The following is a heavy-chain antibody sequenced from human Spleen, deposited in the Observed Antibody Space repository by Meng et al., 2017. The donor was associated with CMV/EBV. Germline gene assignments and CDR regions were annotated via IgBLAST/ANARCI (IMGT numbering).Heavy chain of an antibody. V-gene: IGHV1-8*03. J-gene: IGHJ5*02. D-gene: IGHD6-19*01. CDR2: MSPNSGNT. CDR3: VRYSSGATSFDP. Sequence: SCKASGYTFTNYDINWVRQASGQGLEWMGWMSPNSGNTGYTQNFQGRVTITRNTSISTAYMELTSLRSEDTAVYYCVRYSSGATSFDPWGQGTLVTVSS. CDR1: GYTFTNYD.